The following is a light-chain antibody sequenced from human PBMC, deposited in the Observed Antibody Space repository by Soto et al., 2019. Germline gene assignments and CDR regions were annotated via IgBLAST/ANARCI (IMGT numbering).Light chain of an antibody. CDR2: KAS. J-gene: IGKJ1*01. CDR1: QSISSW. CDR3: QQYNSYLCT. Sequence: DIQMTQSPSTLSASVGDRVTITCRASQSISSWLAWYQQKPGKAPKLLIYKASNLESVVPSRISGSGSGTEFTLTISSLQPDDFATYYCQQYNSYLCTFGQGTKVEIK. V-gene: IGKV1-5*03.